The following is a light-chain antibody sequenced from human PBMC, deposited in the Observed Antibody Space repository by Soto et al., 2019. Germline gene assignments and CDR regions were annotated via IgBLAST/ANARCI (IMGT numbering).Light chain of an antibody. J-gene: IGKJ1*01. CDR2: WAS. V-gene: IGKV4-1*01. CDR1: QSLLHSSNNKYF. Sequence: DIVMTQSPDSLAVSLGERATINCKSSQSLLHSSNNKYFLAWYQQKPGQPPKLLIYWASTRESGVPDRFSGSGSGAHFTLSISSLQAADVAVYYCQQYYNVPWTFGQGTKVEIK. CDR3: QQYYNVPWT.